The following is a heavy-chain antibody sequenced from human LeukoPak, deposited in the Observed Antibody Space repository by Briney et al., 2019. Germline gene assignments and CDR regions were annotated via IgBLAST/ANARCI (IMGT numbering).Heavy chain of an antibody. D-gene: IGHD3-10*01. CDR3: ARIRISGSYYNY. CDR2: INPNSGAT. CDR1: GYSFIDYF. Sequence: ASVKVSCKASGYSFIDYFIHWVRQAPGQGLEWIGWINPNSGATTYAQKSQGRVTVTRDTSFSTAYMELSSLTSDDTAVYYCARIRISGSYYNYWGQGTLVTVSS. J-gene: IGHJ4*02. V-gene: IGHV1-2*02.